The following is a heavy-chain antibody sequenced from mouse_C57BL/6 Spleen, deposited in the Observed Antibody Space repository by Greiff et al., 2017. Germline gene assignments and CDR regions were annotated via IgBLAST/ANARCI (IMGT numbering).Heavy chain of an antibody. Sequence: EVKVVESGGGLVQPGGSLKLSCAASGFTFSDYYMSWVRQTPEKRLEWVAYISNGGGSTYYPDTVKGRFTISRDNAKNTLYLPLSRQKSEDTAMYYCARPLYSNGTMDYWGQGTSVTVSS. CDR2: ISNGGGST. CDR3: ARPLYSNGTMDY. V-gene: IGHV5-12*01. J-gene: IGHJ4*01. D-gene: IGHD2-5*01. CDR1: GFTFSDYY.